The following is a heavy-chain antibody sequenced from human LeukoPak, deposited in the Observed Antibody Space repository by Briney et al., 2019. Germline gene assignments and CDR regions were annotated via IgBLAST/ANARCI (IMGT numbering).Heavy chain of an antibody. J-gene: IGHJ4*02. CDR3: VYGKGY. D-gene: IGHD4-17*01. V-gene: IGHV3-74*01. CDR2: INSDLSST. CDR1: GFTFSSYW. Sequence: GGSLRLSCAASGFTFSSYWMHWVRQAPGKGLAWVSRINSDLSSTSYADSVKGRFTISRDNAKNTLYLQMNSLRAEDTAVYYCVYGKGYWGQGTLVTVSS.